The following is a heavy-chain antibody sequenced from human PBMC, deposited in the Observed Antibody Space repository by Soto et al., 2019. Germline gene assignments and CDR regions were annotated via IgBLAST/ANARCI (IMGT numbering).Heavy chain of an antibody. CDR2: IIPIFGTA. J-gene: IGHJ3*02. CDR1: GGTFSSYA. D-gene: IGHD7-27*01. Sequence: ASVKVSCKASGGTFSSYAISWVRQAPGQGLEWMGGIIPIFGTANYAQKFQGRVTITADESTSTAYMELSSLRSEDTAVYYCASLGMGAFDIWGQGTMVTVSS. CDR3: ASLGMGAFDI. V-gene: IGHV1-69*13.